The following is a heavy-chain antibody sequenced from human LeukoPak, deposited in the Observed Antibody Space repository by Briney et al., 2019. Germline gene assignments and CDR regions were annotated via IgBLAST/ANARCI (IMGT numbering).Heavy chain of an antibody. CDR3: ARGDNWNSYYYYMDV. Sequence: GGSLRLSCAASGFTFNSFSMNWVRQAPGKGLEWVSYISSSGSSIYYADSVKGRFTISRDNAENSPNLQMNSLRAEDTAVYYCARGDNWNSYYYYMDVWGKGTTVTVFS. D-gene: IGHD1-7*01. J-gene: IGHJ6*03. CDR2: ISSSGSSI. CDR1: GFTFNSFS. V-gene: IGHV3-48*04.